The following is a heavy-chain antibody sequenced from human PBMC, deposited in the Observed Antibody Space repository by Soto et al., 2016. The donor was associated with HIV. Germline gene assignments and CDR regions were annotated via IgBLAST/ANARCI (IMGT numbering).Heavy chain of an antibody. J-gene: IGHJ1*01. Sequence: QVQMRESGPGLVKPSGTLSLSCAVSGGSITTNTWWTWVRQPPGKGLEWIGEIFHSGSTNYNPSLKSRVTISVGTSKNQFSLKLSSVTAADTAVYYCASGNYGFFGRVNLGRVVERYLPTTWGQG. CDR2: IFHSGST. D-gene: IGHD3-16*01. CDR1: GGSITTNTW. CDR3: ASGNYGFFGRVNLGRVVERYLPTT. V-gene: IGHV4-4*02.